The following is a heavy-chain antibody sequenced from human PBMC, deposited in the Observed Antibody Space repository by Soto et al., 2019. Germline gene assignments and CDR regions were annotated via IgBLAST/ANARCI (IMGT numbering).Heavy chain of an antibody. D-gene: IGHD3-22*01. V-gene: IGHV4-30-2*01. CDR3: ARDNRSGYYFDY. CDR2: IYQSGTT. CDR1: GDSISSGGYS. Sequence: QVQLQESGSGLVKPSQTLSLTCDVSGDSISSGGYSWNWTRQPPGKGLEWIGNIYQSGTTDYNPSLKSRVTISVDRSKNQFSLKLSSVTAADTAVYYCARDNRSGYYFDYWGQGTLVTVSS. J-gene: IGHJ4*02.